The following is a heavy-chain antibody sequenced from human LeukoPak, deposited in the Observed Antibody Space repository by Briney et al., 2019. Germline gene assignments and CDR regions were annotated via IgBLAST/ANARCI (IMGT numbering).Heavy chain of an antibody. CDR2: ISGSGGST. D-gene: IGHD6-13*01. V-gene: IGHV3-23*01. CDR3: ARRAVGSSWYAFDI. Sequence: GGSLRLSCAASGFTFSSYVMSWVRQAPGKGLEWVSAISGSGGSTYYADSVKGRFTSSRDNAKNTLYLQMNSLRAEDTAVYYCARRAVGSSWYAFDIWGQGTVVTVSS. J-gene: IGHJ3*02. CDR1: GFTFSSYV.